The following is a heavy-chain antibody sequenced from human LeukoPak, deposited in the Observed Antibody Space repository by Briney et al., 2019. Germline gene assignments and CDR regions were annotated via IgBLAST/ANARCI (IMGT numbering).Heavy chain of an antibody. CDR1: GGSMSNYY. J-gene: IGHJ4*02. D-gene: IGHD1-7*01. Sequence: SETLSLTCAVSGGSMSNYYWTWIRQSPGKGLEWIGYIYYSGSTNYNPSFKSRLTISVGTSKNHFSLWLSSVTAADTAVYYCARLRGNYLPDYWGQGTLVTVSS. CDR2: IYYSGST. CDR3: ARLRGNYLPDY. V-gene: IGHV4-59*01.